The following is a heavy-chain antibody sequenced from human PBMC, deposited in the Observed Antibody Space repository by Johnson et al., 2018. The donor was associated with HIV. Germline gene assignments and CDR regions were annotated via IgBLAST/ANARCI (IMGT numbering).Heavy chain of an antibody. J-gene: IGHJ3*02. CDR1: GFTFSSYD. V-gene: IGHV3-13*01. D-gene: IGHD4-17*01. Sequence: LLVESGGGLVQPGGSMRLSCAASGFTFSSYDMHWVRQATGKGLEWVSAIGTAGDTYYPGSVKGRFTISRENAKNSLYLQMNSLRAEDTAVYYCAKLPVLYGDFDDAFNIWGQGTMVTVSS. CDR3: AKLPVLYGDFDDAFNI. CDR2: IGTAGDT.